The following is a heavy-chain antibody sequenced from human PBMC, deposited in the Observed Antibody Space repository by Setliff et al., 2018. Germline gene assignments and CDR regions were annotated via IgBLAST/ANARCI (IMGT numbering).Heavy chain of an antibody. CDR2: INHSGST. Sequence: PSETLSLTCAVSGGSISSSNWWSWVRQPPGKGLEWIGEINHSGSTNYNPSLKSRVTISVDTSKNQFSLKLSSVTAADTAVYYCARGKIRITMIVVPTGGAFDIWGQGTRVTV. CDR3: ARGKIRITMIVVPTGGAFDI. CDR1: GGSISSSNW. J-gene: IGHJ3*02. V-gene: IGHV4-4*02. D-gene: IGHD3-22*01.